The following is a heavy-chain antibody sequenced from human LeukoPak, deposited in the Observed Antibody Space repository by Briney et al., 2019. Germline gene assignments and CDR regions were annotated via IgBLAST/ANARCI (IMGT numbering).Heavy chain of an antibody. Sequence: TSETLSLTCTVSGGSISSDYWSWIRQPPGKGLEWIAHIYYTGSTNYNPSLKSRVTMSLDTSKNQFSLKLSSVTAADTAVYYCARQSSGYYYGWFDPWGQGTLVTVSS. D-gene: IGHD3-22*01. V-gene: IGHV4-59*08. CDR3: ARQSSGYYYGWFDP. CDR2: IYYTGST. CDR1: GGSISSDY. J-gene: IGHJ5*02.